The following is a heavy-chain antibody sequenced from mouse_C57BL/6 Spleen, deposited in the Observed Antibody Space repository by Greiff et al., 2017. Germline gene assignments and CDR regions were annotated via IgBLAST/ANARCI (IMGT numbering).Heavy chain of an antibody. D-gene: IGHD2-14*01. CDR1: GYTFTSYW. CDR2: IYPSDSET. Sequence: QVQLQQPGAELVRPGSSVKLSCKASGYTFTSYWMDWVKQRPGQGLEWIGNIYPSDSETHYNQKFKDKATLTVDKSSSTAYMQLTSLTSEDSAVYYCARPGGYDYFDDWGQGTTLTVSS. CDR3: ARPGGYDYFDD. V-gene: IGHV1-61*01. J-gene: IGHJ2*01.